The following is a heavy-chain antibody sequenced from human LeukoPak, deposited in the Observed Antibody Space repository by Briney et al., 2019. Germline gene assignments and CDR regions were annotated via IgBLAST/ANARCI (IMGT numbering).Heavy chain of an antibody. CDR3: AKRRFDCSGGSCYWIDH. J-gene: IGHJ5*02. CDR2: ISGSGDTT. Sequence: GGSLRLSCAASGFTFSSYAMSWVRQAPGKGLEWVSSISGSGDTTYNADSVKGRFTISRDKSENTLYLQMNSLRAEDTAVYYCAKRRFDCSGGSCYWIDHWGQGTLVTVSS. D-gene: IGHD2-15*01. V-gene: IGHV3-23*01. CDR1: GFTFSSYA.